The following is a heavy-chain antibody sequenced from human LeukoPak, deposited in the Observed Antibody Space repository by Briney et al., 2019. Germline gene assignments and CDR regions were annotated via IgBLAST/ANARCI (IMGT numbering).Heavy chain of an antibody. Sequence: PGGSLRLSCAASGFTVSSNYMSWVRQAPGKGLEWVSVIYRGGSTYYADSVKGRFTISRDNSKNTLYLQMNSLRAEDTAVYYCARLFEYYYDSSGYFDYWGQGTLVTVSS. J-gene: IGHJ4*02. CDR3: ARLFEYYYDSSGYFDY. CDR1: GFTVSSNY. CDR2: IYRGGST. V-gene: IGHV3-53*01. D-gene: IGHD3-22*01.